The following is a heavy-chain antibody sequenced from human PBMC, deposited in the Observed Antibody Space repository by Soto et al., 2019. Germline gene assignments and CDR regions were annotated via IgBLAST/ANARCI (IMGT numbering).Heavy chain of an antibody. J-gene: IGHJ4*02. CDR2: ISRSSSSL. CDR3: ARSPCSGATCYHLDY. D-gene: IGHD2-15*01. Sequence: GGSLRLSCAASGFTFSDYTMNWVRQAPGKGLEWISYISRSSSSLSYADSVKGRFTISRDNDKNSLYLQMNSLRAEDTAVYYCARSPCSGATCYHLDYWGQGTPVTVSS. CDR1: GFTFSDYT. V-gene: IGHV3-48*01.